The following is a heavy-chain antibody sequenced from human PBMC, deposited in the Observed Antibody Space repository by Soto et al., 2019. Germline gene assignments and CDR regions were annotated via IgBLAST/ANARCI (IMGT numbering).Heavy chain of an antibody. Sequence: SETLSLTCSVSGGSISSGYYWSWIRQPPGKGLEWIGEINHSGSTNYNPSLKSRVTISVDTSKNQFSLKLSSVTAADTAVYYCARAPIVVVVAANQYYYYYGMDVWGQGTTVTVSS. CDR1: GGSISSGYY. CDR3: ARAPIVVVVAANQYYYYYGMDV. V-gene: IGHV4-34*01. D-gene: IGHD2-15*01. CDR2: INHSGST. J-gene: IGHJ6*02.